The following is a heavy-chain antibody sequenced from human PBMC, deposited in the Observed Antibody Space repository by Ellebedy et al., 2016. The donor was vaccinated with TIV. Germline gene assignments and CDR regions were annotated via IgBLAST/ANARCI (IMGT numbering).Heavy chain of an antibody. CDR1: GFTVSSKY. Sequence: GGSLRLSCAVSGFTVSSKYMIWVRQAPGKGLEWVANIRQDGSDMYYVDSVKGRFIISRDNSKNTLYLQMGSVRTEDMAVYYCARRAYGGFTNWYFDLWGRGTLVTVSS. CDR2: IRQDGSDM. V-gene: IGHV3-7*01. J-gene: IGHJ2*01. D-gene: IGHD4-23*01. CDR3: ARRAYGGFTNWYFDL.